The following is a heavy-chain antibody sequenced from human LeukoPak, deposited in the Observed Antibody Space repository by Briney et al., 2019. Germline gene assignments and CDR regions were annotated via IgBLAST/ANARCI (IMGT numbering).Heavy chain of an antibody. V-gene: IGHV4-61*02. CDR1: GGSISSGSYY. CDR2: IYTSGST. D-gene: IGHD5-18*01. J-gene: IGHJ4*02. CDR3: ARHGYSYGSFDY. Sequence: SQTLSLTCTVSGGSISSGSYYWSWIRQPAGKGLEWIGRIYTSGSTNYNPSLKSRVTISVDTSKNQFSLKLSSVTAADTAVYYCARHGYSYGSFDYWGQGTLVTVSS.